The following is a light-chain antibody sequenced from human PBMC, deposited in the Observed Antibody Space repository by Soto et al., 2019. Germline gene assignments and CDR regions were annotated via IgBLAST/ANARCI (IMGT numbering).Light chain of an antibody. CDR3: QQYNNWPRP. CDR1: QSISSSY. CDR2: GAS. V-gene: IGKV3-20*01. J-gene: IGKJ1*01. Sequence: EIVLTQSPGTLSLSPGERATLSCRASQSISSSYFAWYQQKPGQSPRLLIYGASSRATGIPDRFSGSGSGTEFTLTIGSLQSEDFAVYYCQQYNNWPRPFGQGTKVDIK.